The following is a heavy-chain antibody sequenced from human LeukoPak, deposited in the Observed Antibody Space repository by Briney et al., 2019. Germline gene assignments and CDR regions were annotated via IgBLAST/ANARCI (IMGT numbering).Heavy chain of an antibody. J-gene: IGHJ4*02. CDR1: GFTFSSYS. CDR2: ISSSSNTI. CDR3: ARGATGDRLGY. D-gene: IGHD7-27*01. V-gene: IGHV3-48*01. Sequence: QPGGSLRLSRAASGFTFSSYSMNWVRQAPGKGLEWISYISSSSNTIYYADSVKGRFTISRDNAKNSLYLQMNSLRAEDTAAYYCARGATGDRLGYLGQGSLVTVSS.